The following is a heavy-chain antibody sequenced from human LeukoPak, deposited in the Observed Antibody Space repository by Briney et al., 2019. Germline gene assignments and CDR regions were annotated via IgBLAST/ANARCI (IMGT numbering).Heavy chain of an antibody. CDR2: IYHSGNT. Sequence: PSGTLSHTCAVSGGSISSGNWWSWIRQTPGKGLEWIGEIYHSGNTVYNPPLKSRVTVSVDNSKNQFSLRLTSVTAADTAVYYCARNGDSSSVVDWGQGTLVTVSS. J-gene: IGHJ4*02. CDR3: ARNGDSSSVVD. D-gene: IGHD4-17*01. CDR1: GGSISSGNW. V-gene: IGHV4-4*02.